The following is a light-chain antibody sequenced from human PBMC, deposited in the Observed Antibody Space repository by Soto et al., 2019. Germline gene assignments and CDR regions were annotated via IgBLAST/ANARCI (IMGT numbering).Light chain of an antibody. V-gene: IGKV3-20*01. CDR1: QRITNNF. CDR3: QQYGRSPFT. J-gene: IGKJ2*01. CDR2: GAS. Sequence: EIVLTQSPGTLSLSPGERATLSCRASQRITNNFLAWFQQKPGLAPRLLIHGASTRASGVPDRFSGGGSGTDFVLPISRLEPEDFAVYYCQQYGRSPFTFGQGTKLQIK.